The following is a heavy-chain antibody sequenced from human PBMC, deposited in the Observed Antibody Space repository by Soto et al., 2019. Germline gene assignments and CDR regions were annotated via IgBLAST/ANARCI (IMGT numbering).Heavy chain of an antibody. V-gene: IGHV1-2*02. Sequence: QVQLVQSGAEVKKPGASVTVSCKASGYRFSDYYLHWVRQAPGQGPEWMGWMNPNSGDTKYAQKFTGRVTMTRDTSVRTPFMELNWLKSDDTAMYYCARESGGATATLDYYYFYMDVWGIGTTVTVSS. CDR1: GYRFSDYY. D-gene: IGHD5-12*01. CDR2: MNPNSGDT. CDR3: ARESGGATATLDYYYFYMDV. J-gene: IGHJ6*03.